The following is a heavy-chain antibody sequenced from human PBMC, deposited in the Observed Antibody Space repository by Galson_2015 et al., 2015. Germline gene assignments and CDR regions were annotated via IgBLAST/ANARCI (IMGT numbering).Heavy chain of an antibody. V-gene: IGHV1-69*13. D-gene: IGHD3-10*01. J-gene: IGHJ4*02. CDR2: IIPIFGTA. CDR1: GDTFSSYA. Sequence: SVKVSCKASGDTFSSYAISWVRQAPGQGLEWMGGIIPIFGTANYAQKFQGRVTITADESTSTAYMELSSLRSEDTAVYYCASSESYGSGGWEFDYWGQGTLVTVSS. CDR3: ASSESYGSGGWEFDY.